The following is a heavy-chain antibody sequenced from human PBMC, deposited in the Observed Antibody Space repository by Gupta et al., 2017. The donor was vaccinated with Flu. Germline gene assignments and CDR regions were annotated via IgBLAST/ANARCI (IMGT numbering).Heavy chain of an antibody. CDR3: ARGEANIDNWNDIRSFS. CDR2: ISLGGSD. V-gene: IGHV4-34*01. J-gene: IGHJ5*02. D-gene: IGHD1-20*01. Sequence: WTWIRQSAGKGLEWIGEISLGGSDNYNPSRKTRVTVWLDTSKTQFALKLDSVTEEDSGVYYCARGEANIDNWNDIRSFSWGQGTLVSVS.